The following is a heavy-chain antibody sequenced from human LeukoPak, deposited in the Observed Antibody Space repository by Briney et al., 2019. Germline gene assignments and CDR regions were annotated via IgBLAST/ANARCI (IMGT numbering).Heavy chain of an antibody. CDR3: ARARSTLGELSFIPDY. CDR2: IIPILGVA. CDR1: GGTFSSYA. D-gene: IGHD3-16*02. Sequence: SVKVSCKASGGTFSSYAISWVRQAPGQGLEWMGRIIPILGVANYAQKFQGRVTITADKSTSTAYMELSSLRSEDTAVYYCARARSTLGELSFIPDYWGQGTLVTVSS. J-gene: IGHJ4*02. V-gene: IGHV1-69*04.